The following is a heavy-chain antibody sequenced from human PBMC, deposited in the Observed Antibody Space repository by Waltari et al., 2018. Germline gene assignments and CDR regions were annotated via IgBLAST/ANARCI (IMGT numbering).Heavy chain of an antibody. D-gene: IGHD3-3*01. CDR3: ATQMNTIFGVVTSFDY. CDR1: GYTFTDYY. CDR2: VVPEDGVT. J-gene: IGHJ4*02. V-gene: IGHV1-69-2*01. Sequence: EVQLVQSGAEVKKPGATVKISCKASGYTFTDYYMHWVQQAPGKGLEWMGRVVPEDGVTMYAEKFQGRVTITADTSTDTVYMELSSLRSEDTAVYYCATQMNTIFGVVTSFDYWGPGTLVTVSS.